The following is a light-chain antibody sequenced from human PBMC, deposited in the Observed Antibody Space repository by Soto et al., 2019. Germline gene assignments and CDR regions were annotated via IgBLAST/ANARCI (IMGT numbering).Light chain of an antibody. J-gene: IGKJ5*01. V-gene: IGKV1-39*01. CDR1: ESINSH. CDR3: QQSYSPIT. Sequence: DIQMTQSPSSLSASVGDRVTISCRASESINSHLNWYQQKPGKAPKLLIYAASSLQSGVPPRFSGSGSGTDFTLTISSLQPEDFATYYCQQSYSPITFGQGTRLEIK. CDR2: AAS.